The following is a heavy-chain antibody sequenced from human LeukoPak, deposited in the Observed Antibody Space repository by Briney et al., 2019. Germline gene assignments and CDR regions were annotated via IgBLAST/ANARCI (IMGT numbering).Heavy chain of an antibody. CDR1: GGTFSSYA. CDR3: ARDTPQHLKRYDY. D-gene: IGHD6-13*01. V-gene: IGHV1-18*01. Sequence: ASVKVSCKASGGTFSSYAIAWVRQAPGQGLEWMGWINTHNGNTKYAQQYQGRVTMTTDTSTSTVYMELRSLRSDDTAVYFCARDTPQHLKRYDYWGQGTQVTVSS. CDR2: INTHNGNT. J-gene: IGHJ4*02.